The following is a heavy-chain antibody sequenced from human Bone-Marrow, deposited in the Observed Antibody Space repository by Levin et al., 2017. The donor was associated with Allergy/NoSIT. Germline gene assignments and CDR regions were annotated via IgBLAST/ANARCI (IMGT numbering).Heavy chain of an antibody. V-gene: IGHV3-23*01. CDR2: ISSSGGST. D-gene: IGHD3-9*01. CDR1: GLTFSSYA. J-gene: IGHJ5*02. CDR3: AKSPTLTGYYEWFDP. Sequence: GESLKISCAASGLTFSSYAMSWVRQAPGKGLEWVSTISSSGGSTYYANSVKGRFTISRDNSNNTLFLQMDSLSAEDTAIYYCAKSPTLTGYYEWFDPWGQGTLVTVSS.